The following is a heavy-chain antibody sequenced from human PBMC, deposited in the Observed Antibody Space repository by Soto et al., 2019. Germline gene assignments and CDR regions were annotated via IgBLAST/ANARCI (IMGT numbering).Heavy chain of an antibody. Sequence: QVQLVQSGAEVKKPGASVKVSCKASGYTFTSYGISWVRQAPGQGLEWMGWISAYNGNTNYAQKLQGRVTMTTDTTTITAYMELRSLRSDDTAVYYCAREPAFLYSSGHQAGNDYWGQGTLVTVSS. V-gene: IGHV1-18*01. CDR1: GYTFTSYG. J-gene: IGHJ4*02. CDR2: ISAYNGNT. D-gene: IGHD6-19*01. CDR3: AREPAFLYSSGHQAGNDY.